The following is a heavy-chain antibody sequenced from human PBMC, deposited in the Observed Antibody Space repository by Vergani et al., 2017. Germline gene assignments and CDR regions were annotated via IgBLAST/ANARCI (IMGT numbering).Heavy chain of an antibody. CDR2: IVVGSGNT. CDR3: ARVGVAARHYYYYYMDV. CDR1: GFTFTSSA. J-gene: IGHJ6*03. D-gene: IGHD2-15*01. V-gene: IGHV1-58*01. Sequence: QMQLVQSGPEVTKPGTSVKVSCKASGFTFTSSAVQWVRQARGQRLEWIGWIVVGSGNTNYAQKFQERVTITRDMSTSTAYMELSSLRSEDTAVYYCARVGVAARHYYYYYMDVWGKGP.